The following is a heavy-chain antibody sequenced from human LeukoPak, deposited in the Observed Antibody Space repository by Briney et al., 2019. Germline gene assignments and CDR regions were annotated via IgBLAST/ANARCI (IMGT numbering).Heavy chain of an antibody. V-gene: IGHV4-39*01. CDR3: ARHYVWGSYQYTGVDY. J-gene: IGHJ4*02. Sequence: PSETLSLTCTVSGGSISSSRYYWGWIRQPPGKGLEWIGSIYNSGISYYNPTLMSRVTISVDTSKNQLSLKLGSVTAADTAVYYCARHYVWGSYQYTGVDYWGQGTLVTVSS. CDR2: IYNSGIS. CDR1: GGSISSSRYY. D-gene: IGHD3-16*02.